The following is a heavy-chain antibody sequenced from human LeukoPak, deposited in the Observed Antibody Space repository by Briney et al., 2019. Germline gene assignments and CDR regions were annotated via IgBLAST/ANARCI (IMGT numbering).Heavy chain of an antibody. CDR1: GFTFSSYA. CDR2: ISYDGSNK. V-gene: IGHV3-30-3*01. CDR3: AGDRVASPSLLFDY. J-gene: IGHJ4*02. D-gene: IGHD1-26*01. Sequence: GGSLRLSCAASGFTFSSYAMHWVRQAPGKGLEWVAVISYDGSNKYYADSVKGRFTISRDNSKNTLYLQMNSLRAEDTAVYYCAGDRVASPSLLFDYWGQGTLVTVSS.